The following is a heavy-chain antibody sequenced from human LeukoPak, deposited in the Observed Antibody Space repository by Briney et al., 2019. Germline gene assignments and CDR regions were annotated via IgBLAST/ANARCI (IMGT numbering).Heavy chain of an antibody. J-gene: IGHJ4*02. V-gene: IGHV3-48*03. CDR1: GFTLSSYE. CDR2: ISSSGSTI. Sequence: PGGSLRLSCAASGFTLSSYEMNWVRQAPGKGLEWVSYISSSGSTIYYADSVKGRFTISRDNAKNSLYLQMNSLRAEDTAVYYCASQKGRISVAVDYWGQGTLVTVSS. D-gene: IGHD6-19*01. CDR3: ASQKGRISVAVDY.